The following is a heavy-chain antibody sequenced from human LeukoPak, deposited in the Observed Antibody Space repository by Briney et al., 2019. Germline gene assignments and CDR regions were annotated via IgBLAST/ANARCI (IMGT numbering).Heavy chain of an antibody. Sequence: ASVKVSCKASGYTFTGYYMHWVRQAPGQGLEWMERINPNSGGTNYAQKFQGRVTMTRDTSISTAYMELSRLRSDDTAVYYCAREIRGGSSSSGVGYYFDYWGQGTLVTVSS. CDR2: INPNSGGT. D-gene: IGHD6-6*01. CDR3: AREIRGGSSSSGVGYYFDY. J-gene: IGHJ4*02. CDR1: GYTFTGYY. V-gene: IGHV1-2*06.